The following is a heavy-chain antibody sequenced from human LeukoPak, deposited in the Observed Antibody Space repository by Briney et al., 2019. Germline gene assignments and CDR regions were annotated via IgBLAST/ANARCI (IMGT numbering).Heavy chain of an antibody. V-gene: IGHV4-34*01. CDR3: ARGGGGVRERWLQYNWFDP. D-gene: IGHD5-24*01. CDR2: INHSGST. CDR1: GGSFSSYY. Sequence: SETLSLTCAVYGGSFSSYYWSWIRQPPGKGLEWIGEINHSGSTNYNPSLKSRVTISVDTSKNQFSLKLSSVTAADTAVYYCARGGGGVRERWLQYNWFDPWGQGTRVTVSS. J-gene: IGHJ5*02.